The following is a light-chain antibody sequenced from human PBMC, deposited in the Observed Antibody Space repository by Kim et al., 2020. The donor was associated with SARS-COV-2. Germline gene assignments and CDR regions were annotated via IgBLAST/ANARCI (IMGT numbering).Light chain of an antibody. Sequence: QSALTQPASVSGSPGQSITISCTGTSSDVGSYNHVSWYQQHPGKAPKLMIYEVSKWPSGISDRFSGSKSGNTDSLTISGLQAEDEADYYCCSYTSSNTYMFGGGTQLTVL. CDR1: SSDVGSYNH. J-gene: IGLJ3*02. V-gene: IGLV2-23*02. CDR2: EVS. CDR3: CSYTSSNTYM.